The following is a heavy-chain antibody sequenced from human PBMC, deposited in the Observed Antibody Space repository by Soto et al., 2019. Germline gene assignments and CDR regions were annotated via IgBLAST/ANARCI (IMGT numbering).Heavy chain of an antibody. CDR1: GFSLSTSGVG. CDR3: ANRLRQWLGLLADNWFDP. J-gene: IGHJ5*02. CDR2: IYWDDDK. D-gene: IGHD6-19*01. Sequence: QITLKESGPTLVKPTQTLTLTCTFSGFSLSTSGVGVGWIRQPPGKALEWLALIYWDDDKRYSPSLKSRLTITKDTSKNQVVLTMTNMVPVDTATYYCANRLRQWLGLLADNWFDPWGQGTLVTVSS. V-gene: IGHV2-5*02.